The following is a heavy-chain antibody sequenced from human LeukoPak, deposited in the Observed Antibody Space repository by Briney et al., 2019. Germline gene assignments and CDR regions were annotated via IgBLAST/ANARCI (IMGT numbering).Heavy chain of an antibody. J-gene: IGHJ5*02. Sequence: GGSLRLSRTVSGFTFSDYYMSWVRQAPGKGLEWVSYISSSGSMLHYADSVEGRFTISRGNAKNSLYLQMSSLRVEDTAVYYCARAYKWELPNWFDPWGQGTLVTVSS. V-gene: IGHV3-11*04. CDR1: GFTFSDYY. D-gene: IGHD1-26*01. CDR3: ARAYKWELPNWFDP. CDR2: ISSSGSML.